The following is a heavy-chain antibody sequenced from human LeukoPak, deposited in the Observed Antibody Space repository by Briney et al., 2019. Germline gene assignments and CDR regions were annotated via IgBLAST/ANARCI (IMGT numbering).Heavy chain of an antibody. Sequence: PGGSLRLSCAASGFXFAIHAMTWVRQAPGKGLEWVSGISGDGASTHYAESVKGQLTISRDNSQNTLFLQMNSLRVEDTAIYYCAKDSYVSGRPLHTFDVWGQGTMVTVSS. CDR2: ISGDGAST. CDR1: GFXFAIHA. V-gene: IGHV3-23*01. CDR3: AKDSYVSGRPLHTFDV. D-gene: IGHD3-10*01. J-gene: IGHJ3*01.